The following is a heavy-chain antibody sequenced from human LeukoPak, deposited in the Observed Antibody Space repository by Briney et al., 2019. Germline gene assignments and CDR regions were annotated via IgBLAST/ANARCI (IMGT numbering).Heavy chain of an antibody. V-gene: IGHV4-4*07. CDR3: ARGVYFDSSGLSPALDL. D-gene: IGHD3-22*01. CDR2: MYTSGRT. J-gene: IGHJ2*01. Sequence: PSETLPLTCIVCGGSITSYYWSWIGPPAGRGLEWIGRMYTSGRTNYNPSLKSRVTMSIDTSKNQFSLKLSSVTAADTAVYFCARGVYFDSSGLSPALDLWGRGTLVTVSS. CDR1: GGSITSYY.